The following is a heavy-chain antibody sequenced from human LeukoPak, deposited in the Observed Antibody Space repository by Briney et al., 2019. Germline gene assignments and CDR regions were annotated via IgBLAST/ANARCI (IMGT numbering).Heavy chain of an antibody. CDR2: INPNSGGT. D-gene: IGHD6-19*01. CDR3: ARVSLGQWLVWAFDI. CDR1: GYTFTGYY. Sequence: ASVKVSCKASGYTFTGYYMHWVRQAPGQGLEWMGWINPNSGGTNYAQKFQGRVTMTRDTSISTAYMELSRLRSGDTAVYYCARVSLGQWLVWAFDIWGQGTMVTVSS. J-gene: IGHJ3*02. V-gene: IGHV1-2*02.